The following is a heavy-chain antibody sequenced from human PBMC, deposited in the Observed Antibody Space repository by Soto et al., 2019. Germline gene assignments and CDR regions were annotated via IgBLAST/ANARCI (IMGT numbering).Heavy chain of an antibody. J-gene: IGHJ6*02. D-gene: IGHD2-21*02. CDR2: INPSGGST. CDR3: ARRWGGDCSDGMDV. Sequence: APVKVSCKASGYTFTGSNMPGVRQAPGQGLEWMGIINPSGGSTSYAQKFQGRVTMTRDTSTSTVYMELSSLRSEDTAVYYCARRWGGDCSDGMDVWGQGTTVTVSS. CDR1: GYTFTGSN. V-gene: IGHV1-46*01.